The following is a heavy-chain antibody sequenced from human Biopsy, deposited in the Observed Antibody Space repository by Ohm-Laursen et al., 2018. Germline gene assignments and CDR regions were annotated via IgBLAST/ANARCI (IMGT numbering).Heavy chain of an antibody. D-gene: IGHD4-17*01. Sequence: SVKVSCKASGAIFSNYAITWVRQAPGQGLEWMGGIIPLFGAPNYAQKFQGRLTTTADESKSTTYMELSSLRSEDTAVYYCARLAQIYGDSPFDPWGQGTLVTVSS. CDR1: GAIFSNYA. CDR3: ARLAQIYGDSPFDP. CDR2: IIPLFGAP. J-gene: IGHJ5*02. V-gene: IGHV1-69*13.